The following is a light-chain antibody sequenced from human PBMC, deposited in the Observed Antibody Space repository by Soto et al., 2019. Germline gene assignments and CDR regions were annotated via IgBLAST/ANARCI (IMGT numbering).Light chain of an antibody. CDR1: QSVSSSY. J-gene: IGKJ1*01. CDR2: CAS. V-gene: IGKV3-20*01. Sequence: ETVLTQSPGTLSLSPGERATLSCRASQSVSSSYLAWYQQKPGQAPRLLIYCASIRATGIPDRFSGSGSGTDFTLTISRLEPEDFAVYYCHQYGSSPSRTFGQGTKVEIK. CDR3: HQYGSSPSRT.